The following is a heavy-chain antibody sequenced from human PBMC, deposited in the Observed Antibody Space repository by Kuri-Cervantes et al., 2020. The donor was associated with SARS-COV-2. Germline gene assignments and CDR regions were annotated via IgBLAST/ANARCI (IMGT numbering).Heavy chain of an antibody. CDR3: ARPPPILGVEGSYYYYYMDV. CDR2: VYNSGST. J-gene: IGHJ6*03. CDR1: GGSISSLY. D-gene: IGHD2-15*01. Sequence: SETLSLTCTVSGGSISSLYWHWIRQPPGKGLEWIGCVYNSGSTNYNPSLKGRVTISVDTSKNQFSLKLSSVTAADTAVYYCARPPPILGVEGSYYYYYMDVWGKGTTVTVSS. V-gene: IGHV4-59*08.